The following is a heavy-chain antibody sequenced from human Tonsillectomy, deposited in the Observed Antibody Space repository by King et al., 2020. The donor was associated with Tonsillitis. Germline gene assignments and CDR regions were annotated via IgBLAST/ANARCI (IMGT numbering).Heavy chain of an antibody. CDR3: TTAKRSDYSDLFNWFDP. CDR1: GFTFSHAW. J-gene: IGHJ5*02. Sequence: DVQLVESGGGLVKPGGSLRLSCAASGFTFSHAWMNWVRQAPGKGLEWVGRIKSKSDGGTTDYAAPVKGRFIISRDDSKNTLYLQMSSLKTEDTAVYYCTTAKRSDYSDLFNWFDPWGQGTLVTVSS. V-gene: IGHV3-15*01. D-gene: IGHD3-22*01. CDR2: IKSKSDGGTT.